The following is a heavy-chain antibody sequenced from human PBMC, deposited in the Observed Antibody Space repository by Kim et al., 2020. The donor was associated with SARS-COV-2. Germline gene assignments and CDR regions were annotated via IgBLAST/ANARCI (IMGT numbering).Heavy chain of an antibody. CDR2: IVVGSGNT. Sequence: SVKVSCKASGFTFTSSAVQWVRQARGQRLEWIGWIVVGSGNTNYAQKFQERVTITRDMSTSTAYMELSSLRSEDTAVYYCAADVGAHDILTGYYLDYWGQGTLVTVSS. V-gene: IGHV1-58*01. D-gene: IGHD3-9*01. CDR3: AADVGAHDILTGYYLDY. J-gene: IGHJ4*02. CDR1: GFTFTSSA.